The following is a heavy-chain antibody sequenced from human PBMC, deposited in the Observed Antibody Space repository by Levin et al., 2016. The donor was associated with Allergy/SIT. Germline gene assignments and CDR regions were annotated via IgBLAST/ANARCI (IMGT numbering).Heavy chain of an antibody. CDR2: ISGSGGST. V-gene: IGHV3-23*01. CDR1: GFTFSSYA. CDR3: AKDTIALYRGDDAFDI. D-gene: IGHD3-3*01. Sequence: GGSLRLSCAASGFTFSSYAMSWVRQAPGKGLEWVSAISGSGGSTYYADSVKGRFTISRDNSKNTLYLQMNSLRAEDTAVYYCAKDTIALYRGDDAFDIWGQGTMVTVSS. J-gene: IGHJ3*02.